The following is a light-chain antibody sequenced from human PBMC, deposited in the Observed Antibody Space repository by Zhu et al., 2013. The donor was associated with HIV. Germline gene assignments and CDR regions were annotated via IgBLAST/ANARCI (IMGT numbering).Light chain of an antibody. CDR3: QQYDDLPFT. CDR1: QDINKF. J-gene: IGKJ4*01. V-gene: IGKV1-33*01. CDR2: DAS. Sequence: DIQMTQSPSSLSASVGDRVTITCQASQDINKFLNWYQHKPRKAPKVLIFDASNLETGVPSRFSGSGSGTDFSFTISSLQPEDVATYYCQQYDDLPFTFGGGTKVEI.